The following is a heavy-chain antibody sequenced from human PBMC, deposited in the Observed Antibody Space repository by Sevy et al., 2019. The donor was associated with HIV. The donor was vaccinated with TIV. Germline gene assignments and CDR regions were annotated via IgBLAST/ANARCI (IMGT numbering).Heavy chain of an antibody. CDR1: GGTFSSYA. J-gene: IGHJ6*03. CDR3: ASPAENYYGSASYDWYYMDV. D-gene: IGHD3-10*01. Sequence: ASVKVSCKASGGTFSSYAISWVRQAPGQGLEWMGGIIPIFGTANYAQKFQGRVTITADKSTSTAYMELGSLGSEDTAVYYCASPAENYYGSASYDWYYMDVWGKGTTVTVSS. CDR2: IIPIFGTA. V-gene: IGHV1-69*06.